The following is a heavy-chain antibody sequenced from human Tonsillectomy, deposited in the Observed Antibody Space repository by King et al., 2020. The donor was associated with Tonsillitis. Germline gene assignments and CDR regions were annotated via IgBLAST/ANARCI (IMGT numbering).Heavy chain of an antibody. CDR2: ISWNSGSI. CDR1: GFTFEDYV. V-gene: IGHV3-9*01. D-gene: IGHD5-18*01. CDR3: AKELDTPMGDYYYYGMDV. J-gene: IGHJ6*02. Sequence: EVQLVESGGGLVQPGRSLRLSCAASGFTFEDYVMHWVRQAPGKGLEWVSGISWNSGSIGYGDSVKGRFTISRDNARNSLYLQMNSLRAEDTALYYCAKELDTPMGDYYYYGMDVWGQGTTVTVSS.